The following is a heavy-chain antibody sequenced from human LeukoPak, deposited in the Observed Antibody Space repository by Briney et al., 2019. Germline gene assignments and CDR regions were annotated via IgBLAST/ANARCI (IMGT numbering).Heavy chain of an antibody. CDR3: ARHGLSAWEGVLDGYFDL. J-gene: IGHJ2*01. CDR1: GGSISSSSYY. D-gene: IGHD1-26*01. Sequence: SETLSLTCTVSGGSISSSSYYWGWIRQPPGKGLECIGSIYYSGSTYYSPSLKSRITISVDSSKNQFSLRLSSVTAADTAAYYCARHGLSAWEGVLDGYFDLWGRGTLVTVSS. CDR2: IYYSGST. V-gene: IGHV4-39*01.